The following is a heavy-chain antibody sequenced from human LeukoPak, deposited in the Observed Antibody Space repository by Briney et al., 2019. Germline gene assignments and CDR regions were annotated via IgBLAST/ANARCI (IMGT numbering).Heavy chain of an antibody. CDR3: AKRIVGATGYYAFDI. Sequence: GGSLRLSCAASGFTFSTYAMTWVRQAPGKGLEWVSIISGSGGSTYYADSVKGRFTISRDKSKNTLYLQMNSLRAEDTAVYYCAKRIVGATGYYAFDIWGQGTMVTVSS. D-gene: IGHD1-26*01. CDR2: ISGSGGST. CDR1: GFTFSTYA. J-gene: IGHJ3*02. V-gene: IGHV3-23*01.